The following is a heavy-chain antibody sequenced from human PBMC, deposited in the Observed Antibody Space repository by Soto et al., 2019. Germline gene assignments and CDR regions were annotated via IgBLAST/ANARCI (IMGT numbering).Heavy chain of an antibody. V-gene: IGHV1-69*02. Sequence: EASVKVSCKASGGTFSSYTISWVRQAPGQGLEWMGRIIPILGIANYAQKFQGRVTITADKSTSTAYMELSSLRSEDTAVYYCASQPPLGDYVSSLYYYYYYMDVWGKGTTVTVSS. CDR3: ASQPPLGDYVSSLYYYYYYMDV. D-gene: IGHD4-17*01. J-gene: IGHJ6*03. CDR2: IIPILGIA. CDR1: GGTFSSYT.